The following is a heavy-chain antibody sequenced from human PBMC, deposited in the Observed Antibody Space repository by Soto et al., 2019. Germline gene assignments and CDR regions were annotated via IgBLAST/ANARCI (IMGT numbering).Heavy chain of an antibody. V-gene: IGHV4-61*01. Sequence: SETLSLTCTVSGGSVSSGSYYWSWIRQPPGMGLEWIGYIYYSGSTNYNPSLKSRVTISVDTSKNQFSLKLSSVTAADTAVYYCARVGATVTTYYFDYWGQGTLVTVSS. J-gene: IGHJ4*02. CDR3: ARVGATVTTYYFDY. CDR2: IYYSGST. D-gene: IGHD4-17*01. CDR1: GGSVSSGSYY.